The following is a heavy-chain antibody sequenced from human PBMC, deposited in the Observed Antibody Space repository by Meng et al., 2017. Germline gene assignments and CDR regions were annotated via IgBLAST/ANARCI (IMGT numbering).Heavy chain of an antibody. J-gene: IGHJ5*02. CDR2: IYYSGST. CDR1: GGSISSGGYY. V-gene: IGHV4-31*01. Sequence: GPPQGLGPGLGDPSQTLSLTCTVFGGSISSGGYYWSWIRQHPGKGLEWIGYIYYSGSTYYNPSLKSLVTISVDTSKNQFSLKLSSVTAADTAVYYCARADRRVGSYGPNWFDPWGQGTLVTVFS. CDR3: ARADRRVGSYGPNWFDP. D-gene: IGHD5-18*01.